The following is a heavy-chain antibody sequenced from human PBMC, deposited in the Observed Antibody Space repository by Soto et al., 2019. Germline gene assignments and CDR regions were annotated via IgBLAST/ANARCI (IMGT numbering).Heavy chain of an antibody. V-gene: IGHV1-69*17. CDR2: IIPIIGVT. D-gene: IGHD2-15*01. Sequence: QVQLVQSGAEVKRPGSSVKVSCESSGDTFNSYVISWVRQAPGQGREWMGGIIPIIGVTHYAQKFQGRVTISALSSTGTAYMELTNLGSEDTALYYCARESIGAKGAVDWGQGTLVTVSS. J-gene: IGHJ4*02. CDR3: ARESIGAKGAVD. CDR1: GDTFNSYV.